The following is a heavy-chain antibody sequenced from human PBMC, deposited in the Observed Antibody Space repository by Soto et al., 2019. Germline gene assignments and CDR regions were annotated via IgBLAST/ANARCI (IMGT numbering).Heavy chain of an antibody. CDR1: GYTFTRYA. CDR2: INEGNGNT. V-gene: IGHV1-3*01. D-gene: IGHD3-22*01. Sequence: ASVKVSCKASGYTFTRYAMHWVRQAPGQRLEWMGWINEGNGNTKYSQKFQGRVTITRDTSASTAYMELSGLRSEDTTVYYCARGPNPYYYDSSGYLPFDYWGQGTLVTSPQ. J-gene: IGHJ4*02. CDR3: ARGPNPYYYDSSGYLPFDY.